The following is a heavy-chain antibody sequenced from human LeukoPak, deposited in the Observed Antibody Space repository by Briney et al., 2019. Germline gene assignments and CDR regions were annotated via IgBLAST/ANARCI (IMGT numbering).Heavy chain of an antibody. CDR1: GFTFSNSA. J-gene: IGHJ4*02. V-gene: IGHV3-23*01. CDR2: LSGSGITT. CDR3: AVNGWYGY. Sequence: PGGSLRLSCAASGFTFSNSAMSWVRQAPGKGLEWVSTLSGSGITTYYADSVKGRFTISRDNSKNTLYLQMNSLRAEDTAVYYCAVNGWYGYWGQGTLVTVSS. D-gene: IGHD6-19*01.